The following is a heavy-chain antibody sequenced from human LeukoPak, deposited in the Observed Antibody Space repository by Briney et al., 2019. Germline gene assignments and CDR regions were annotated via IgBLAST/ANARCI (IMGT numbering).Heavy chain of an antibody. J-gene: IGHJ4*02. CDR3: ARVLITGTTQVDY. D-gene: IGHD1-14*01. CDR2: IYYSGST. Sequence: SETLSLTCTVSGGSISSSSYYWGWIRQPPGKGLEWIGSIYYSGSTYYNPSLKSRVTISVDTSKNQFSLKLSSVTAADTAVYYCARVLITGTTQVDYWGQGTLVTVSS. CDR1: GGSISSSSYY. V-gene: IGHV4-39*07.